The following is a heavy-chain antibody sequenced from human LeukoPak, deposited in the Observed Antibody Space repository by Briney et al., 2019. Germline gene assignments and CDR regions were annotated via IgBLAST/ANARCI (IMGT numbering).Heavy chain of an antibody. CDR1: GYSFTSYW. Sequence: KTGESLKISCKGSGYSFTSYWIGWVRQMPGKGLEWMGIIYPGDSDTRYSPSFQGQVTISADKSISTAYLQWSSLKASDTAMYYCARTLTVTMGDDAFDIWGQGTMVTVSS. CDR3: ARTLTVTMGDDAFDI. CDR2: IYPGDSDT. V-gene: IGHV5-51*01. D-gene: IGHD4-17*01. J-gene: IGHJ3*02.